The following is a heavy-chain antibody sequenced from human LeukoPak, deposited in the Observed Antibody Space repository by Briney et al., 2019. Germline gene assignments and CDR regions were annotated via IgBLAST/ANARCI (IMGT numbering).Heavy chain of an antibody. CDR3: AKDFGIAVAGTSDY. CDR2: ASGSGGTT. CDR1: GFTFSSYA. J-gene: IGHJ4*02. Sequence: PGASLRLSCAASGFTFSSYAMTWVRQAPGKGLEWVSAASGSGGTTYYAPSVKGRFTISRDNSKNTLYLQMNSLRAEDTAVYYCAKDFGIAVAGTSDYWGQGILVPVSS. V-gene: IGHV3-23*01. D-gene: IGHD6-19*01.